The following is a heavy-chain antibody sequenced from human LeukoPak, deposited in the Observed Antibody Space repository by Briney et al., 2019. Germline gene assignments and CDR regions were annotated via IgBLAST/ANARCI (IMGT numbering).Heavy chain of an antibody. CDR1: GYSFTSYW. CDR2: IYPGDSNI. CDR3: ARPSSLYGGTSEDY. V-gene: IGHV5-51*01. J-gene: IGHJ4*02. Sequence: GESLKISCKGSGYSFTSYWIGWVRQMPGKGLEWMGIIYPGDSNIRYSPSFQGQVTISADKSISTAYLQWSSLQASDTAMYYCARPSSLYGGTSEDYWGQGTLVTVSS. D-gene: IGHD4-23*01.